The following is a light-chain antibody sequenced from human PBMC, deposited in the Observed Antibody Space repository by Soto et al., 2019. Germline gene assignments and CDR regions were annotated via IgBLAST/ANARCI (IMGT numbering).Light chain of an antibody. CDR3: QQYGTSLFT. CDR2: AVS. Sequence: EIVLTQSPGTLSLSPGERATLSCRASQSVGSSSLAWYQHKTGQAPRLLIYAVSTRAAGIPDRFSGSGSGTDFTLTISRLEPEDVAVSYCQQYGTSLFTFGPGTKVDI. V-gene: IGKV3-20*01. J-gene: IGKJ3*01. CDR1: QSVGSSS.